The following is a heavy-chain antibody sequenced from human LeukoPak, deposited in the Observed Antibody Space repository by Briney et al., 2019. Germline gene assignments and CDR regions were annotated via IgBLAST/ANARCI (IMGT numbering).Heavy chain of an antibody. D-gene: IGHD3-10*01. CDR2: IYYSGST. Sequence: SETLSLTCTVSGGSISSYYWSWIRQPPGKGLEWIGYIYYSGSTNYNPSLKSRVTISVDTSKNQFSLKLSSVTAADTAVYYCARVTMVRGVRLGNWFDPWGQGTLVTVSS. CDR1: GGSISSYY. CDR3: ARVTMVRGVRLGNWFDP. V-gene: IGHV4-59*01. J-gene: IGHJ5*02.